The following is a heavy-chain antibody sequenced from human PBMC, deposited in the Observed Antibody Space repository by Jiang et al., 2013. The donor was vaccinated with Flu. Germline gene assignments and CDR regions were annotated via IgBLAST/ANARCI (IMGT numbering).Heavy chain of an antibody. D-gene: IGHD3-3*01. CDR3: VRLAGWDVLRVLEWPMTFDP. J-gene: IGHJ5*02. V-gene: IGHV4-39*07. CDR1: GGSISSGNSY. CDR2: MYYGGNT. Sequence: GSGLVKPSETLSLTCTVSGGSISSGNSYWGWIRQPPGKELEWIGHMYYGGNTYYSPSLKSRVIISIDTSKNRFFLRLNSLTAADTAVYYCVRLAGWDVLRVLEWPMTFDPWGRGTLVTVSS.